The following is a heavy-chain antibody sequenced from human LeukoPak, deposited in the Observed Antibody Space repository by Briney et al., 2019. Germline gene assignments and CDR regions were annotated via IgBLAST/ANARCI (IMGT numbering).Heavy chain of an antibody. D-gene: IGHD1-26*01. J-gene: IGHJ4*02. CDR1: GFTFSSYG. V-gene: IGHV3-30*18. Sequence: PGRSLRLSCAASGFTFSSYGMHWVRQAPGKGLEWVAVISYDGSNKYYADSVKGRFTISRDNSKNTLYLQMNSLRAEDTAVYYCAKDRTVLIVGATDYWGQGTLVTVSS. CDR2: ISYDGSNK. CDR3: AKDRTVLIVGATDY.